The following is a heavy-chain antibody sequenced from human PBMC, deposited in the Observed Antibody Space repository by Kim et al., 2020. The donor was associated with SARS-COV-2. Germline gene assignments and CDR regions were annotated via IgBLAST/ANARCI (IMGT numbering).Heavy chain of an antibody. J-gene: IGHJ4*02. CDR1: GGSISSYY. D-gene: IGHD6-13*01. CDR3: ASSQGSSWSRFDY. CDR2: IYYSGST. V-gene: IGHV4-59*13. Sequence: SETLSLTCTVSGGSISSYYWSWIRQPPGKGLEWIGYIYYSGSTNYNPSLKSRVTISVDTSKNQFSLKLSSVTAADTAVYYCASSQGSSWSRFDYWGQGTLVTVSS.